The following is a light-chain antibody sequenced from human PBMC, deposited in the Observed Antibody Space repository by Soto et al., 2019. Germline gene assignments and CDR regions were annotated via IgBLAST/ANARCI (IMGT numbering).Light chain of an antibody. CDR3: SSYPSSNTLV. V-gene: IGLV2-14*03. CDR1: SSDVGGYNY. Sequence: QSALTQPASVSGSPGQSITISCTGTSSDVGGYNYVSWYQQHPGKVPKLMIYDVTNRPSGVANRFSGSKSGNTASLTISGLQAEDEADYYCSSYPSSNTLVFGGGTKLTVL. CDR2: DVT. J-gene: IGLJ2*01.